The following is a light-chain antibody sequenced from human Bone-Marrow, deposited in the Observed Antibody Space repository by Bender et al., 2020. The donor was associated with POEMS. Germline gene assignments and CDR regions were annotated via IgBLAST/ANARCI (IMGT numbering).Light chain of an antibody. V-gene: IGLV2-14*03. CDR3: SSYTGRNTLFYL. J-gene: IGLJ1*01. CDR1: SSDVGRYNY. Sequence: QSALTQPASVSGSPGQSITISCTGTSSDVGRYNYVTWYQQHPGKAPKLIIYDVATRPSGVSDRFSGSKSGNTASLAISGLQAEDEADYYCSSYTGRNTLFYLFGTGTKVTGL. CDR2: DVA.